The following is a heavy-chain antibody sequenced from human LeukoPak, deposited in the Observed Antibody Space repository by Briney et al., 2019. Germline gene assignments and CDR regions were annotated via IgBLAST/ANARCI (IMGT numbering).Heavy chain of an antibody. CDR1: GDSVSGAFW. J-gene: IGHJ4*02. D-gene: IGHD6-19*01. Sequence: SETLSLTCAVSGDSVSGAFWWSWVRLPPHKGLEWIGEIHHSGSSNYNPSLKSRVIISLDGSKNLLSLELSSVTAADTAVYYCVRHSDWYFGYWGQGTLVTVSS. CDR2: IHHSGSS. CDR3: VRHSDWYFGY. V-gene: IGHV4-4*02.